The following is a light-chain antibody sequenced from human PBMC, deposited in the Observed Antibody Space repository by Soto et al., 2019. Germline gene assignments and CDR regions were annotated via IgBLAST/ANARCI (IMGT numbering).Light chain of an antibody. CDR2: XTD. V-gene: IGLV8-61*01. CDR3: MVLVRRGVYV. Sequence: QTVVTQEPSLSVSPGGTVTLTXGLSSGXVSTSHYPSWYQQTPGQAPRTLXXXTDSRSSGVPDRFSGSILGNKAALTITGAQADDESDYYCMVLVRRGVYVFGTGTKVTVL. J-gene: IGLJ1*01. CDR1: SGXVSTSHY.